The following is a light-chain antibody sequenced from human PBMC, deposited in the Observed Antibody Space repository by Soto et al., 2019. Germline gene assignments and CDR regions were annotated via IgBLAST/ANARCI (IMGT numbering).Light chain of an antibody. CDR1: SSNSGAGYD. CDR3: LFFDTSLSVV. V-gene: IGLV1-40*01. CDR2: GNT. J-gene: IGLJ2*01. Sequence: QSVLTQSPSVSGAPGQRVSISCTGSSSNSGAGYDVHWYQQLPGRAPKLLIYGNTNRPSGVPDRFSGSKSGTSASLAITGLQAEDEADYYCLFFDTSLSVVFGGGTKLTVL.